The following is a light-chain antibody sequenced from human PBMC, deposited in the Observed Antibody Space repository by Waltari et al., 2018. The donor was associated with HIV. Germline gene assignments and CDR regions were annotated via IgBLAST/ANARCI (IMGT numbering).Light chain of an antibody. J-gene: IGLJ2*01. V-gene: IGLV1-40*01. CDR1: RSNIGAPYD. Sequence: QSVLTQPPSVSGAPGQRVTISCSGSRSNIGAPYDVLWYQQLPGVAPKLLIYASTKRPSGVPDRFSGSRSGTSASLAITGLQPEDEAGYYCQSYDSGLSASVFGGGTQLTVL. CDR3: QSYDSGLSASV. CDR2: AST.